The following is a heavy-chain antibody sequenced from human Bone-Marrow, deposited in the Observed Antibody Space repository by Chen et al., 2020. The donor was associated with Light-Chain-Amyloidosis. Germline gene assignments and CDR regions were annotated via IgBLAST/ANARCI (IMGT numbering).Heavy chain of an antibody. V-gene: IGHV3-21*06. J-gene: IGHJ3*02. CDR2: IRTSSSRI. CDR3: ARGHYGSGSYYADAFDT. Sequence: EVQLAESGGGLVKPEGSLRLSCAASGFTFSSYSMNWVRQAPAKGLEWVSTIRTSSSRILYADSVKGRFTISRDDATNSLFLQMNSLRVEDTAVYYCARGHYGSGSYYADAFDTWGQGTMVTVS. CDR1: GFTFSSYS. D-gene: IGHD3-10*01.